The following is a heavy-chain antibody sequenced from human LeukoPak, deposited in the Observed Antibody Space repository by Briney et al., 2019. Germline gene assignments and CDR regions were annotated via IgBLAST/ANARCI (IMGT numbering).Heavy chain of an antibody. D-gene: IGHD2-8*02. CDR2: I. Sequence: GGSLRLSCAASGFTFSSYSMNWVRQAPGKGLEWVSSIKGRFTISRDNAKNSRYLQMNSLRAEDTAVYYCATGGGDWFDPWGQGTLVTVSS. CDR3: ATGGGDWFDP. J-gene: IGHJ5*02. CDR1: GFTFSSYS. V-gene: IGHV3-21*01.